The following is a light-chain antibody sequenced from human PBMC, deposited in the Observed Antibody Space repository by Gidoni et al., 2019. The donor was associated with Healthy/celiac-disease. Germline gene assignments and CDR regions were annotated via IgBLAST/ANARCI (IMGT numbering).Light chain of an antibody. V-gene: IGKV3-11*01. CDR2: DAS. CDR3: QQRSNSFT. CDR1: QSVSSY. Sequence: EIVLTQSPATLYLSPGERATLSCRASQSVSSYLACYQQKPGQAPRLLIYDASNRATGIPARFSGSGSGTDFTLTISSLEPEDFAVYYCQQRSNSFTFGPGTKVDIK. J-gene: IGKJ3*01.